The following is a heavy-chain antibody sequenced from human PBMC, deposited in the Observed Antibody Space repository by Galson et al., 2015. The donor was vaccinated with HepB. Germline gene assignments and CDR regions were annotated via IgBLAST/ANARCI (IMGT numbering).Heavy chain of an antibody. V-gene: IGHV3-23*01. D-gene: IGHD6-19*01. CDR3: AKDGQWLVTNYFQH. Sequence: SLRLSCAASGFTFSSYAMSWVRQAPGKGLEWVSAISGSGGNTYYADSVKGRFTISRDNSKNSLYLQVNSLRAEDTAIYYCAKDGQWLVTNYFQHWGQGTLVTASS. CDR2: ISGSGGNT. J-gene: IGHJ1*01. CDR1: GFTFSSYA.